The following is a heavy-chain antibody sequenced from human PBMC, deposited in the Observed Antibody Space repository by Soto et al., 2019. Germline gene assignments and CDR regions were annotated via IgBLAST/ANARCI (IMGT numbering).Heavy chain of an antibody. J-gene: IGHJ5*01. CDR2: FYSGGST. V-gene: IGHV4-31*03. D-gene: IGHD7-27*01. CDR3: ARGLHRVTGTYDF. Sequence: LSVECSVSGGSGNSGTLYRHWIRQYPGKGLEWIGYFYSGGSTYYNPSLLSRVSISEDTSKNQFSLRLSSVTAADTAVYYCARGLHRVTGTYDFRAHGALVPGSS. CDR1: GGSGNSGTLY.